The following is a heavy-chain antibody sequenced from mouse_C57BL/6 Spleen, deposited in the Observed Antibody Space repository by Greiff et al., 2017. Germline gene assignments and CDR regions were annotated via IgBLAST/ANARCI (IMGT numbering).Heavy chain of an antibody. D-gene: IGHD4-1*01. J-gene: IGHJ4*01. CDR1: GFSLTSYG. V-gene: IGHV2-5*01. Sequence: QVQLQQSGPGLVQPSQSLSIPCTVSGFSLTSYGVHWVRQSPGKGLEWLGVIWRGGSTDYNAAFMSRLSITKDNSKSQVFFKMNSLQADDTAIYYCATLTGTDYYAMDYWGQGTSVTVSS. CDR3: ATLTGTDYYAMDY. CDR2: IWRGGST.